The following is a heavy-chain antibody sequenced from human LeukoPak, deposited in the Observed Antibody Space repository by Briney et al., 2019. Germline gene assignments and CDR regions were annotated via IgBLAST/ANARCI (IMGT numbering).Heavy chain of an antibody. Sequence: ASVNVSCKASGGTFSSYAISWVRQAPGQGLEWMGGIIPIFGTANYAQKFQGRVTITADESTSTAYMELSSLRSEDTAVYYCAGGYYDILTGYSGPGRYFDYWGQGTLVTVSS. CDR2: IIPIFGTA. J-gene: IGHJ4*02. D-gene: IGHD3-9*01. V-gene: IGHV1-69*13. CDR1: GGTFSSYA. CDR3: AGGYYDILTGYSGPGRYFDY.